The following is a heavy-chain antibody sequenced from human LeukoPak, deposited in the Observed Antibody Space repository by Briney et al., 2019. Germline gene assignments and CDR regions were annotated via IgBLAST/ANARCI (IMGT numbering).Heavy chain of an antibody. J-gene: IGHJ4*02. CDR3: AKLLSASCYAGADF. CDR2: FCGSDNST. CDR1: GFTFSTYA. V-gene: IGHV3-23*01. Sequence: GGSLRLSCAASGFTFSTYAMSWVRQAPGKGLEWASSFCGSDNSTYYADSVKGRFTFSRDNSKNTLSLQMNSLRAEDTAVYYCAKLLSASCYAGADFWGQGTLVTVSS. D-gene: IGHD2-2*01.